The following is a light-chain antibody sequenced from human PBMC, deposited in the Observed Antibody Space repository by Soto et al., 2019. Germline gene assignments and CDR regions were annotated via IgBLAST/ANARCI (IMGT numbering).Light chain of an antibody. CDR1: QSIVSSS. V-gene: IGKV3-20*01. CDR2: GAS. J-gene: IGKJ2*01. Sequence: EVVLTQSPGTLSLSPGERATLSCRASQSIVSSSLAWYQQKPGQAPRLVIYGASTRATGIPERFSGSTSGTDFTLTITRLEPEDFAAFYCQHYGSGGYTFGQGTKLEIK. CDR3: QHYGSGGYT.